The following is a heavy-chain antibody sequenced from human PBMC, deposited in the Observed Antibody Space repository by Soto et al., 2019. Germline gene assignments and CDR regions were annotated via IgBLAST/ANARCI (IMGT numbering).Heavy chain of an antibody. D-gene: IGHD2-15*01. CDR3: ASIYCSGGSCYSEWNWFDP. V-gene: IGHV4-34*01. Sequence: SETLSLTCAVYGGSFSGYYWSWIRQAPGKGLEWIGEINHSGSTNYNPSLKSRVTISVDTSKNQFSLKLSSVTAADTAVYYCASIYCSGGSCYSEWNWFDPWGQGTLVTVSS. J-gene: IGHJ5*02. CDR2: INHSGST. CDR1: GGSFSGYY.